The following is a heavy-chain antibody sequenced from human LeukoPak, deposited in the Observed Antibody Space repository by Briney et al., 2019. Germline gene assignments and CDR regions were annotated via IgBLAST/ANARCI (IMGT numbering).Heavy chain of an antibody. J-gene: IGHJ6*02. V-gene: IGHV3-33*01. CDR3: ARDWDSSTHLSNYYYYYGMDV. D-gene: IGHD6-13*01. CDR1: GFTCSSYG. CDR2: IWYDGSNK. Sequence: GGSLRLSCAASGFTCSSYGMHWVRQAPGKGLEWVAVIWYDGSNKYYADSVKGRFTISRDNSKNTLYLQMNSLRAEDTAVYYCARDWDSSTHLSNYYYYYGMDVWGQGTTVTVSS.